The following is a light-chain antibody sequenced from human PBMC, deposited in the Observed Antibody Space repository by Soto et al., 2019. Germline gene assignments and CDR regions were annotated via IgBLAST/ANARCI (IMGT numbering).Light chain of an antibody. CDR1: RDDIGDYNY. V-gene: IGLV2-14*01. CDR2: EVS. J-gene: IGLJ2*01. Sequence: QSALTQPASVSGSPGQSITISCTGTRDDIGDYNYVSWYQQYPGKAPKLIIFEVSNRPSGVSDRFSGSKSGNTASLTISGVQTEDEATYFCSSYTSSDPLVFGGGTKLPVL. CDR3: SSYTSSDPLV.